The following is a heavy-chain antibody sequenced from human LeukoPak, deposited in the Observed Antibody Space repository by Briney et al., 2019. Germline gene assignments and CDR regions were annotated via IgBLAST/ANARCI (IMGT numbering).Heavy chain of an antibody. CDR2: IYHSGST. D-gene: IGHD6-19*01. J-gene: IGHJ4*02. V-gene: IGHV4-4*02. CDR3: ARDQSPGGVAVAGKTYYFDY. Sequence: PSGTLSLTCAVSGGSISSSNWWNWVRQPPGKGLEWIGEIYHSGSTNYNPSLKSRVTISVDKSKNQFSLKLSSVTAADTAVYYCARDQSPGGVAVAGKTYYFDYWGQGTLVTVSS. CDR1: GGSISSSNW.